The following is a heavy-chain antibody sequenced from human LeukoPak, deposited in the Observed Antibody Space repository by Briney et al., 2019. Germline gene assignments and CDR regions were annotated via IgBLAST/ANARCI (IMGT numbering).Heavy chain of an antibody. CDR3: VRGKQNMDV. V-gene: IGHV3-30*02. CDR2: IRYDGSKK. CDR1: RFTFSSYG. Sequence: PGGSLRLSCAASRFTFSSYGMHWVRQAPGKGLEWVAFIRYDGSKKYYADSVKGRFTISRDNSKNTLYLQMNSLRTEDTALYYCVRGKQNMDVWGKGTTVTISS. D-gene: IGHD3-10*01. J-gene: IGHJ6*03.